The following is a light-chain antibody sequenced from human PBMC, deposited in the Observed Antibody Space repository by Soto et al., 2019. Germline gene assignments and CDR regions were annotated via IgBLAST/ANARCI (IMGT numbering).Light chain of an antibody. J-gene: IGLJ3*02. Sequence: QSVLTQPPSASGTPGQRVTICCSGSSSNIGSNYVYWYQQLPGTAPKLLIYRNNQRPSGVPDRFSGSKSGTSASLAISGLRSEDEADYYCQSYDSSLSGSEVFGGGTKLTVL. V-gene: IGLV1-47*01. CDR3: QSYDSSLSGSEV. CDR1: SSNIGSNY. CDR2: RNN.